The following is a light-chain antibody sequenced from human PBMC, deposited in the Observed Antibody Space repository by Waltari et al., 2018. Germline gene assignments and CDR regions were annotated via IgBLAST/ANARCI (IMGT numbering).Light chain of an antibody. CDR3: QQYGGSPYT. CDR2: GAS. V-gene: IGKV3-20*01. CDR1: QSVSSSY. J-gene: IGKJ2*01. Sequence: EIVLTQSPGTLSLSPGERATLSCRASQSVSSSYLAWYQQKPGQAPRLLIYGASIRATGIPDRFSGIGSGTDFTLTISRLEPEDFAVYYCQQYGGSPYTFGQGTKLEIK.